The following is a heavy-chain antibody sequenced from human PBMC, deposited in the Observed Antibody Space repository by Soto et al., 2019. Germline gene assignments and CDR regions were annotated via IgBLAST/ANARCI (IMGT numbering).Heavy chain of an antibody. Sequence: QVQLQESGPGLVKPSQTLSLTCTVSGGSISGGGFFWSWIRQHPGKGLEWIGSIYYSGTTYYSPSLKSRLTISVGTPKNQFSLKLTSVTAADTAMYYCARDCVLGTDYGDYRAFDIWGQGTMVTVSS. CDR3: ARDCVLGTDYGDYRAFDI. CDR1: GGSISGGGFF. D-gene: IGHD4-17*01. CDR2: IYYSGTT. J-gene: IGHJ3*02. V-gene: IGHV4-31*03.